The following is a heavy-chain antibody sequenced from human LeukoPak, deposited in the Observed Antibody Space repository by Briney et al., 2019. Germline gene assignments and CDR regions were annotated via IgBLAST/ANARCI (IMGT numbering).Heavy chain of an antibody. CDR1: GFTFSHAW. D-gene: IGHD3-22*01. J-gene: IGHJ1*01. Sequence: GGSLRLSCAGSGFTFSHAWMYWVRQAPGKGLEWVSCIGSSSNYIYYGDSVKGRFTISRDNAKNSLYLQMNSLRAEDTAVYYCARDYYDSSGYYLKYFQHWGQGTLVTVSS. CDR3: ARDYYDSSGYYLKYFQH. V-gene: IGHV3-21*01. CDR2: IGSSSNYI.